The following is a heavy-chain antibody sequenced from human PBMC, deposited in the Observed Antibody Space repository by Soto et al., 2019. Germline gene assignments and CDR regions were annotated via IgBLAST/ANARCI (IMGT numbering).Heavy chain of an antibody. CDR2: IYSGGST. CDR3: ARGAIFGVVKPPYYYYYMDV. J-gene: IGHJ6*03. CDR1: GFTVSSNY. Sequence: PGGSLRLSCAASGFTVSSNYMSWVRQAPGKGLEWVSVIYSGGSTYYADSVKGRFTISRDNSKNTLYLQMNSLRAEDTAVYYCARGAIFGVVKPPYYYYYMDVWGKGTTVTVSS. D-gene: IGHD3-3*01. V-gene: IGHV3-66*01.